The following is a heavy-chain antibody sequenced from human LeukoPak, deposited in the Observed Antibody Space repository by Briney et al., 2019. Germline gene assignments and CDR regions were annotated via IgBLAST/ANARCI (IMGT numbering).Heavy chain of an antibody. V-gene: IGHV3-23*01. CDR2: ISGSSGST. CDR3: AKDHYRGKLERSFDY. D-gene: IGHD1-1*01. CDR1: GFTFSSYA. J-gene: IGHJ4*02. Sequence: QPGGSLRLSRAASGFTFSSYAMSWVRQAPGKGLEWVSAISGSSGSTYYADSVKGRFTISRDNSKNTLYLQMNSLRAEDTAVYYCAKDHYRGKLERSFDYWGQGTLVTVSS.